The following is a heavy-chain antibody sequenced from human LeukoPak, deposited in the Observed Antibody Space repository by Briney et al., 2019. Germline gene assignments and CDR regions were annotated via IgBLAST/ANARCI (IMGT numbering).Heavy chain of an antibody. CDR3: ARQPAHSSGWYKYYYYYMDV. J-gene: IGHJ6*03. D-gene: IGHD6-19*01. CDR2: IYFGGTT. CDR1: GGSISSTNHF. V-gene: IGHV4-39*01. Sequence: SETLSLTCGVSGGSISSTNHFWAWIRQSPGKGLEWIASIYFGGTTYYNPSLKSRVTIFIDTSTSQFSLRLTSVTASDTAVYYCARQPAHSSGWYKYYYYYMDVWGKGTTVTVSS.